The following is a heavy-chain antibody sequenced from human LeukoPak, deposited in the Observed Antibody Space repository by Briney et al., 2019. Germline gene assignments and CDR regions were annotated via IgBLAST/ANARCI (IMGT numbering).Heavy chain of an antibody. Sequence: PGGSLRLSCAASGFTLSYYAMSWVRQAPGRGLEWISGISADGGSTYYADSVEGRFTISRDNSKNTLYVQMNSLRAEDTAVYYCAKENEYGDSNPGIWGQGTMVTVSS. CDR2: ISADGGST. V-gene: IGHV3-23*01. CDR1: GFTLSYYA. CDR3: AKENEYGDSNPGI. D-gene: IGHD4/OR15-4a*01. J-gene: IGHJ3*02.